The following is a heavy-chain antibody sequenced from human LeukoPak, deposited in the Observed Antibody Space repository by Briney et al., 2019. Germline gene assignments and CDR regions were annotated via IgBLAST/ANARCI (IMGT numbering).Heavy chain of an antibody. D-gene: IGHD2-21*02. Sequence: SETLSLTCTVSGGSISNYYWSWIRQPPGKGLEWIGYIYASGGTNYNPSLKSRVTISVDTSKNQFSLKLSSVTAADTAVYYCARVGPRLAYCGGDCYSEYYFDYWGQGTLVTVSS. CDR1: GGSISNYY. CDR3: ARVGPRLAYCGGDCYSEYYFDY. CDR2: IYASGGT. V-gene: IGHV4-59*01. J-gene: IGHJ4*02.